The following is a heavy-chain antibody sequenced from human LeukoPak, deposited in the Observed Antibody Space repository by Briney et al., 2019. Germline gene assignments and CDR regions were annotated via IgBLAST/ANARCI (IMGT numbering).Heavy chain of an antibody. V-gene: IGHV3-11*04. CDR2: ISSSGSFI. Sequence: GGSLRLSCAASGFTFSDYYMSWIRQAPGKGLEWVSYISSSGSFIYYADSVKGRFTISRDNAKNSLYLQMNSLRAEDTAVYYCAKDRRRSYNWFDPWGQGTLVTVSS. CDR3: AKDRRRSYNWFDP. J-gene: IGHJ5*02. D-gene: IGHD3-16*01. CDR1: GFTFSDYY.